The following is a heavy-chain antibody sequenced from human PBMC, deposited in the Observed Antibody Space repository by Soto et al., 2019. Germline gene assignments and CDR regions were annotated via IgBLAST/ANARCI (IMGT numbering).Heavy chain of an antibody. CDR1: GFTFSSDW. CDR2: INTDGSGT. CDR3: ALDRPGPKQYFDS. D-gene: IGHD6-6*01. J-gene: IGHJ4*02. Sequence: EVQLVESGGGLVQPGGSLRLSCAASGFTFSSDWMHWVRQAPGKGLVWVSRINTDGSGTTYADSVKGRFTISRDNAKNLVYLQMNSLRAVDTPSYSCALDRPGPKQYFDSLGLGNMVTV. V-gene: IGHV3-74*01.